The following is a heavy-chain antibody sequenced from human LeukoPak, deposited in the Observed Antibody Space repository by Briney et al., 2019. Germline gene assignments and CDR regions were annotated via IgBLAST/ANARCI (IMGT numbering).Heavy chain of an antibody. CDR2: VFHTGST. CDR3: AREQYGDYDLHFDY. V-gene: IGHV4-61*08. CDR1: GGSISSGDYY. J-gene: IGHJ4*02. D-gene: IGHD4-17*01. Sequence: SETLSLTCTVSGGSISSGDYYWSWIRQPPGKGLEWIGYVFHTGSTNYNPSLRGRVTISDDTSKNQFTLRLSSVTAADTAVYYCAREQYGDYDLHFDYWGQGTLVTVSS.